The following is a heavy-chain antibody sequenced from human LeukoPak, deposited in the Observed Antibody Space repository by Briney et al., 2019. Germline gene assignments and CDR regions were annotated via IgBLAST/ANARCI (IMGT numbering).Heavy chain of an antibody. D-gene: IGHD6-13*01. CDR2: IDSDGSDT. J-gene: IGHJ4*02. CDR3: ARVGVLEGAAAAFDY. Sequence: GGSLRLSCAASGFTFSTYAMSWVRQAPGKGLVWVSRIDSDGSDTTYADPVKGRFTISRDNAKNTLSLQMNSLRAEDTAVYYCARVGVLEGAAAAFDYWGQGILVTVS. V-gene: IGHV3-74*01. CDR1: GFTFSTYA.